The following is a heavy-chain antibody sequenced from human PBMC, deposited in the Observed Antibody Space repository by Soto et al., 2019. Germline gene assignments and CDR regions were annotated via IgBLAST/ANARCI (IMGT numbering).Heavy chain of an antibody. CDR2: ISYDGSNK. Sequence: PGGSLRLSCAASGFTFSSYGMHWVRQAPGKGLEWVAVISYDGSNKYYADSVKGRFTISRDNSKNTLYLQMNSLRAEDTAVYYCAKDHTGFYFDYWGQGTLVTVSS. D-gene: IGHD3-10*01. V-gene: IGHV3-30*18. J-gene: IGHJ4*02. CDR1: GFTFSSYG. CDR3: AKDHTGFYFDY.